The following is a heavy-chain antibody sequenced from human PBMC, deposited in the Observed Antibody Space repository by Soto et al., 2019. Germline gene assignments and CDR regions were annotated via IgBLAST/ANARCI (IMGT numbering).Heavy chain of an antibody. CDR3: ATDSSGNWFDP. Sequence: QVQLVQSGAEVKKPGASVKVSCKAYGYTFSSYAINWVRQAPGQRLEWMGWINVVNGNTKYSQKFQDRVTVTSDTSASTAYMELSSLRSEDTAVYYCATDSSGNWFDPWGQGTLVTVSS. CDR2: INVVNGNT. CDR1: GYTFSSYA. D-gene: IGHD4-4*01. V-gene: IGHV1-3*01. J-gene: IGHJ5*02.